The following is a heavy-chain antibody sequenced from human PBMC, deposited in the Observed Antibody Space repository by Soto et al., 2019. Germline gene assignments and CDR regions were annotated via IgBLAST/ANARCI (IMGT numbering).Heavy chain of an antibody. CDR2: ISGSGGST. J-gene: IGHJ4*02. V-gene: IGHV3-23*01. Sequence: PGGSLRLSCAASGFTFSSYAMSWVRQAPGKGLEWVSAISGSGGSTYYADSVKGRFTISRDNSKNTLYLQMNSLRAEDTAVYYCAKDDSSSWYRGVDFDYWGQGTLVTVSS. CDR3: AKDDSSSWYRGVDFDY. D-gene: IGHD6-13*01. CDR1: GFTFSSYA.